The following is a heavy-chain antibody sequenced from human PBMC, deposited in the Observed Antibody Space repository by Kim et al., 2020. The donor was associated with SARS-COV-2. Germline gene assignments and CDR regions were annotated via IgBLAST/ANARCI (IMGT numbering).Heavy chain of an antibody. J-gene: IGHJ6*02. CDR1: GYTFTGYY. CDR3: ASSILEKGYGMDV. CDR2: INPNSGGT. Sequence: ASVKVSCKASGYTFTGYYMHWVRQAPGQGLEWMGRINPNSGGTNFAQKFQGRVTMTRDTSISTDYMELSRLRSDDTAVYYCASSILEKGYGMDVWGQGTTVTVSS. D-gene: IGHD1-26*01. V-gene: IGHV1-2*06.